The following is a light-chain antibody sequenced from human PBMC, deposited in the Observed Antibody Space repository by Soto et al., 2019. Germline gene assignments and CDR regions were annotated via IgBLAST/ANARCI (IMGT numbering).Light chain of an antibody. J-gene: IGKJ5*01. V-gene: IGKV3-11*01. CDR3: QQRSNWPIT. CDR2: DAS. Sequence: TQSPSTPSASVGDSVTITCRASQSVSSYLAWYQQKPGQAPRLLIYDASNRATGIPARFSSSGSGTDFTLTISSLEPEDFAVYYCQQRSNWPITFGQGTRLEIK. CDR1: QSVSSY.